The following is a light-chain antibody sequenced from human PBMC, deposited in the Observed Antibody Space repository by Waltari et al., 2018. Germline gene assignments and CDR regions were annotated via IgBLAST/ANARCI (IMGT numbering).Light chain of an antibody. V-gene: IGKV3-20*01. CDR2: HAS. Sequence: EIVLTQSPGTLSLSPGERATLSCRASQSIGIYLAWYQQKSGQAPRLLIYHASSRATGIPDRFSGSGSGTDLSLTISRLEPEDFAVYYCQNYERLPATFGQGTKVEIK. CDR1: QSIGIY. CDR3: QNYERLPAT. J-gene: IGKJ1*01.